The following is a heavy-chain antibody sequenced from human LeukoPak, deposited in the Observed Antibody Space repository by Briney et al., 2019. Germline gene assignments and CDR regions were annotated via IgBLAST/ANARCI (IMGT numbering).Heavy chain of an antibody. V-gene: IGHV3-30-3*01. CDR3: ARDGQDSFDY. Sequence: PGGSLRLSCAASGFTFSSYAMHWVRQAPGKGLEWVAVISDDGTFTLYGDSVRGRFTISRDSSKNTLYLQMNSLRPEDTAVYYCARDGQDSFDYWGQGTLVTVSS. J-gene: IGHJ4*02. CDR1: GFTFSSYA. CDR2: ISDDGTFT.